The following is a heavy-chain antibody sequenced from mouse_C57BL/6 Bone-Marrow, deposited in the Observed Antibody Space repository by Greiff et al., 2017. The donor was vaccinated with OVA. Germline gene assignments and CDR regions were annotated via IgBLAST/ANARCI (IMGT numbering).Heavy chain of an antibody. CDR2: IDPEDGET. D-gene: IGHD2-5*01. J-gene: IGHJ3*01. CDR1: GFNIKDYY. CDR3: ARPPYYSNSWFAY. V-gene: IGHV14-2*01. Sequence: VQLQQSGAELVKPGASVKLSCTASGFNIKDYYMHWVKQRTEQGLEWIGRIDPEDGETKYASKFQGKATITADTSSNTAYLQLSSLTSEDTAVYYCARPPYYSNSWFAYWGQGTLVTVSA.